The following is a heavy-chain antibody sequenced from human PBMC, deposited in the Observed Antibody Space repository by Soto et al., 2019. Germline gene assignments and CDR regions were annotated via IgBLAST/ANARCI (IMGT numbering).Heavy chain of an antibody. Sequence: PSETLSLTCAVYGGSFSGYYWSWIRQPPGKGLEWIGEIKHSGSTNYNPSLKSRVTISVDTSKDQFSRKRRSVTAADTAVYYCARVNSSGWDYYGMDVWGQGTTVTVSS. CDR3: ARVNSSGWDYYGMDV. D-gene: IGHD6-19*01. J-gene: IGHJ6*02. CDR2: IKHSGST. CDR1: GGSFSGYY. V-gene: IGHV4-34*01.